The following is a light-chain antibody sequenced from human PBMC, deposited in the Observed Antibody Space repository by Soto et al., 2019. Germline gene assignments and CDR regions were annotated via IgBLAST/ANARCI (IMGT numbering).Light chain of an antibody. Sequence: QSVLTQPPSASGTPGQRVTISCSGGSSNIGSNTVNWYQQLPGTAPKLLISTNNQRPSWVADRFSGSKSGTSASLAISGLQSEDEADYYCATWDDSLNGPVFGTGTKVTVL. J-gene: IGLJ1*01. CDR2: TNN. CDR3: ATWDDSLNGPV. CDR1: SSNIGSNT. V-gene: IGLV1-44*01.